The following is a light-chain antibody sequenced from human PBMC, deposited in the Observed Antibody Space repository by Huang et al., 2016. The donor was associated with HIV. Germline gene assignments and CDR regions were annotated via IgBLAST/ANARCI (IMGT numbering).Light chain of an antibody. CDR1: QRVLYSSNRKNY. Sequence: DIVMTQSPDSLTVSLGERATIKCRSSQRVLYSSNRKNYLPWFQQKPGRAPRLLIYWAAARESGVPDRFSGSGSGTDFTLTIDRLEAEDAAIYYCQQYYRLPQTFGQGTRVEIK. CDR3: QQYYRLPQT. J-gene: IGKJ1*01. CDR2: WAA. V-gene: IGKV4-1*01.